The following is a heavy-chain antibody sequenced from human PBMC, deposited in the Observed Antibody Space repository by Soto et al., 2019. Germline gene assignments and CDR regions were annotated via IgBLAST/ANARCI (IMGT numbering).Heavy chain of an antibody. D-gene: IGHD2-15*01. V-gene: IGHV4-31*03. J-gene: IGHJ6*04. CDR1: GGSISSGGFY. Sequence: SETLSLTCSVSGGSISSGGFYWTWIRQHPGKGLEFIGSIYYSGDTYYNPSLRSRVIISLDTSKNQFSLRLNSVTAAATAVYYGAREWSGGRRDGNPPKYYGMDVWGKGPRVTGS. CDR2: IYYSGDT. CDR3: AREWSGGRRDGNPPKYYGMDV.